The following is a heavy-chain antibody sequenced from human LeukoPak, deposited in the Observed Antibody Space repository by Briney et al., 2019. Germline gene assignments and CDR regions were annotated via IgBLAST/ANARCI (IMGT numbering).Heavy chain of an antibody. CDR3: ARDSANYYGSGSNFDY. Sequence: PGGSLRLSCAASGFTFSSYEMNWVRQAPGKGLEWVSYISSSGSTIYYADSVKGRFTISRDNAKNSLYLQMNSLRAEDTAVYYCARDSANYYGSGSNFDYWGQGTLVTVSS. V-gene: IGHV3-48*03. D-gene: IGHD3-10*01. CDR1: GFTFSSYE. J-gene: IGHJ4*02. CDR2: ISSSGSTI.